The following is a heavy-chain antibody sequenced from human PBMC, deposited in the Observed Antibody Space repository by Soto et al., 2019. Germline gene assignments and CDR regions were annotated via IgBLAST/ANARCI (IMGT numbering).Heavy chain of an antibody. V-gene: IGHV4-34*01. J-gene: IGHJ4*02. D-gene: IGHD4-17*01. Sequence: TSETLSLTCAVYGGSFSGYYWSWIRQPPGKGLEWIGEINHSGSTNYNPSLKSRVTISVDTSKNQFSLKLSSVTAADTAVYYCAADVGGYIYGLARHWGPGTLVTVSS. CDR2: INHSGST. CDR1: GGSFSGYY. CDR3: AADVGGYIYGLARH.